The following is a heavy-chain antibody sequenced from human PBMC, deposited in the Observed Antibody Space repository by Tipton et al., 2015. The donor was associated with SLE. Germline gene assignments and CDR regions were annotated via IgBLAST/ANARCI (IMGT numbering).Heavy chain of an antibody. CDR1: GFTFDDYA. Sequence: SLRLSCAASGFTFDDYAMHWVRQAPGKGLEWVSGISWHSGSVDYADSVKGRFTISRDNSKNTLYLQMNSLRAEDTAVYYCTTDRSIWGIPYYFDNWGPGTLVTVSS. CDR3: TTDRSIWGIPYYFDN. CDR2: ISWHSGSV. V-gene: IGHV3-9*01. D-gene: IGHD3-16*01. J-gene: IGHJ4*02.